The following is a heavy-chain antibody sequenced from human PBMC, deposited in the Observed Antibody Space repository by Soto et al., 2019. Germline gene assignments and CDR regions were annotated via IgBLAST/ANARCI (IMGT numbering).Heavy chain of an antibody. D-gene: IGHD3-10*01. V-gene: IGHV4-34*01. CDR3: ARAGLLWFGELPPGMDV. CDR2: INHSGST. Sequence: SETLSLTCAAYGGSFSGYYWSWIRQPPGKGLEWIGEINHSGSTNYNPSLKSRVTISVDTSKNQFSLKLSSVTAADTAVYYCARAGLLWFGELPPGMDVWGQGTTVTVSS. J-gene: IGHJ6*02. CDR1: GGSFSGYY.